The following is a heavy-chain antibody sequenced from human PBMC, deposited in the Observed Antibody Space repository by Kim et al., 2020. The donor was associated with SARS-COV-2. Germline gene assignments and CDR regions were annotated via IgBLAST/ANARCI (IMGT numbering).Heavy chain of an antibody. J-gene: IGHJ4*02. CDR3: ARSGRVWSGASDY. CDR2: IYYSGST. D-gene: IGHD3-3*01. CDR1: GGSISSSSYY. Sequence: SETLSLTCTVSGGSISSSSYYWGWIRQPPGKGLEWIGSIYYSGSTYYNPSLKSRVTISVDTSKNQFSLKLSSVTAADTAVYYCARSGRVWSGASDYWGQGTLVTVSS. V-gene: IGHV4-39*01.